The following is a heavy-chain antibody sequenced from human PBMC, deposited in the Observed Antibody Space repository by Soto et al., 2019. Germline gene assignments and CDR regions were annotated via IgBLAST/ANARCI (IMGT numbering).Heavy chain of an antibody. D-gene: IGHD3-9*01. Sequence: ASVKVSCKASGYTFTGYYMHWVRQAPGQGLEWMGWINPNSGGTNYAQKFQGWVTMTRDTSISTAYMELSRLRSDDTAVYYCARPYYDILTGHRSDTSGMDVWGQGTTVTVSS. CDR3: ARPYYDILTGHRSDTSGMDV. CDR1: GYTFTGYY. V-gene: IGHV1-2*04. CDR2: INPNSGGT. J-gene: IGHJ6*02.